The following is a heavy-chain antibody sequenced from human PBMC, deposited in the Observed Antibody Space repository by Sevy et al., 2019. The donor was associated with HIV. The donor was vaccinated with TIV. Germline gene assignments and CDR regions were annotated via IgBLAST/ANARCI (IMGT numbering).Heavy chain of an antibody. CDR3: AGDIVVVVAATPPLDYYYGMDV. CDR1: GFTFSSYG. CDR2: ISYDGSNK. Sequence: GGSLRLSCAASGFTFSSYGMHWVRQAPGKGLEWVAVISYDGSNKYYADSVKGRFTISRDNSKNTLYLQMNSLRAEDTAVYYCAGDIVVVVAATPPLDYYYGMDVWGQGTTVTVSS. D-gene: IGHD2-15*01. V-gene: IGHV3-30*03. J-gene: IGHJ6*02.